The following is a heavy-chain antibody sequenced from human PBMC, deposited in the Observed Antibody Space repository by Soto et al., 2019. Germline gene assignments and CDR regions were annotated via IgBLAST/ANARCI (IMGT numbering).Heavy chain of an antibody. Sequence: GGSLRLSCAASGFTFISSWMTWIRQAPGKGLEFVANINEDGSQTYYGDPVRGRFTITRDNAKTSLFLQMNSLRAEDTAVYYCARDRAYSALDYWGQGTLVTVSS. CDR1: GFTFISSW. CDR2: INEDGSQT. J-gene: IGHJ4*02. D-gene: IGHD4-4*01. V-gene: IGHV3-7*03. CDR3: ARDRAYSALDY.